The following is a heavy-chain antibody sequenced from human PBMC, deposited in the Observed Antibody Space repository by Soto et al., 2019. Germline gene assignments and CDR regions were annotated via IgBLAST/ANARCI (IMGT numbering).Heavy chain of an antibody. Sequence: GGSLRLSCEASGFALSPYWMSWVRQAPGKGLEWVASINQDGSVKHYVDSVRGRFTISRDNAKNSLFLQMNSLSAEDTAVYYCARLTEAVTTFVYWGQGTPVTSPQ. V-gene: IGHV3-7*03. D-gene: IGHD1-1*01. J-gene: IGHJ4*02. CDR2: INQDGSVK. CDR1: GFALSPYW. CDR3: ARLTEAVTTFVY.